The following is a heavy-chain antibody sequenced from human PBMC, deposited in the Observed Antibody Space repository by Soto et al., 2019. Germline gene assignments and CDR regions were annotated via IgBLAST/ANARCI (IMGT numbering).Heavy chain of an antibody. Sequence: SETLSLTCTVSGGSISSGDYYWSWIRQPPGKGLEWIGYIYYSGSTYYNPSLKSRVTISVDTSKNQFSLKLSSVTAADTAVYYCARAQLVGYYFDYWGQEPWSPFL. CDR3: ARAQLVGYYFDY. CDR1: GGSISSGDYY. V-gene: IGHV4-30-4*01. D-gene: IGHD1-26*01. J-gene: IGHJ4*01. CDR2: IYYSGST.